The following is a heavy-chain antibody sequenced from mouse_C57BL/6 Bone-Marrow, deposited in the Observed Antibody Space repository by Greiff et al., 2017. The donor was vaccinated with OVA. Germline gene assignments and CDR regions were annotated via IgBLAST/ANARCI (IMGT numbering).Heavy chain of an antibody. D-gene: IGHD1-1*01. Sequence: EVQRVESGEGLVKPGGSLKLSCAASGFTFSSYAMSWVRQTPEKRLEWVAYISSGGDYIYYADTVKGRFTISRDNARNTLYLQMSSLKSEDTAMYYCTRTTTVVYFDYWGQGTTLTVSS. V-gene: IGHV5-9-1*02. CDR3: TRTTTVVYFDY. CDR1: GFTFSSYA. J-gene: IGHJ2*01. CDR2: ISSGGDYI.